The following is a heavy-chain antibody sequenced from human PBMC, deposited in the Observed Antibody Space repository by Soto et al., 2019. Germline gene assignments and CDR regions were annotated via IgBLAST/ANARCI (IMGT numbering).Heavy chain of an antibody. CDR1: GYTFTSYG. CDR2: IRVYNGNT. V-gene: IGHV1-18*01. CDR3: ARDSPPNDY. J-gene: IGHJ4*02. Sequence: QVQLVQSGAEVKKPGASVKVSCKASGYTFTSYGISWVRQAPGQGLEWMGWIRVYNGNTNYAQKLQXXXTXXTDTSTSTAYRELRSLKSDDTAVYYCARDSPPNDYWGQGTLVTVSS.